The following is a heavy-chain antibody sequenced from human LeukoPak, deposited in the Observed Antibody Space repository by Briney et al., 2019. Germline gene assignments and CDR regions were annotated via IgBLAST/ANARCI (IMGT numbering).Heavy chain of an antibody. Sequence: GGSLRLSCSVSGFTFSTYVMHWVRRAPGKGLEYVSAISSNGDNTYYADSVRGRFTISRDNSKNTLYLQMSSLRADDTAVYYCVRGTGYWGQGTLVTVSS. CDR3: VRGTGY. V-gene: IGHV3-64D*06. CDR2: ISSNGDNT. CDR1: GFTFSTYV. J-gene: IGHJ4*02.